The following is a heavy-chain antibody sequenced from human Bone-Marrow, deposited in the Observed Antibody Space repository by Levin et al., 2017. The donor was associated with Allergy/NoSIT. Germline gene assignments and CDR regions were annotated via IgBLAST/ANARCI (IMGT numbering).Heavy chain of an antibody. CDR3: ARGPENKWIPSHFDH. CDR2: IESDGTTT. V-gene: IGHV3-74*01. D-gene: IGHD5-18*01. Sequence: GESLKISCEASGFSFSRYWMHWVRQAPGQGLVWVARIESDGTTTRYADSVKGRFSISRDNAEASLYLQMNGLTAEDTALYYCARGPENKWIPSHFDHWGPGTLVSVSP. CDR1: GFSFSRYW. J-gene: IGHJ4*02.